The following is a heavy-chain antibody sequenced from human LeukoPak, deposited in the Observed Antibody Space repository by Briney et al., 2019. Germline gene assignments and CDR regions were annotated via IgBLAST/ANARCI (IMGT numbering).Heavy chain of an antibody. D-gene: IGHD6-13*01. V-gene: IGHV4-34*01. J-gene: IGHJ4*02. CDR3: ARVGPSQQKHNSNWRILRRDFDY. Sequence: SETLSLTCTVHGGSFSGFYWSWIRQPPGKGLEWIGEITDSGSTNYNPSLKSRVTISVDTSKNQFSLKVTSVTAADTAVYYCARVGPSQQKHNSNWRILRRDFDYWGQGALVTVSS. CDR1: GGSFSGFY. CDR2: ITDSGST.